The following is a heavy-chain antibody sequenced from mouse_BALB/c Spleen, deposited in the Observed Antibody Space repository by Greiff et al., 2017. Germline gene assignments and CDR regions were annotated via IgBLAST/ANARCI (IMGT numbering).Heavy chain of an antibody. CDR3: ARDSPITTDYFDY. V-gene: IGHV5-6-3*01. CDR1: GFTFSSYG. J-gene: IGHJ2*01. Sequence: DVHLVESGGGLVQPGGSLKLSCAASGFTFSSYGMSWVRQTPDKRLELVATINSNGGSTYYPDSVKGRFTISRDNAKNTLYLQMSSLKSEDTAMYYCARDSPITTDYFDYWGQGTTLTVSS. D-gene: IGHD1-2*01. CDR2: INSNGGST.